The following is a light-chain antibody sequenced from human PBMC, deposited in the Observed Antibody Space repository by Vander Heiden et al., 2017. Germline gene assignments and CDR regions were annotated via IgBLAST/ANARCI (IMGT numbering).Light chain of an antibody. Sequence: QSVLTQPASASGTPGQRVTIPCSGSSSNIGSNTVNWYQQLPGTAPKLLIYSNNQRPSGVPDRFSGSKSGTSASLAISGLQSEDEADYYCAAWDDSLNAWVFGGGTKLTVL. CDR3: AAWDDSLNAWV. CDR2: SNN. J-gene: IGLJ3*02. V-gene: IGLV1-44*01. CDR1: SSNIGSNT.